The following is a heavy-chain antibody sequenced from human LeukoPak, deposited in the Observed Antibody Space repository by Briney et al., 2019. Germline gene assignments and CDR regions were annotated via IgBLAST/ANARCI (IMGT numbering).Heavy chain of an antibody. CDR1: GGSISSSSYY. CDR2: IYYSGST. V-gene: IGHV4-39*01. CDR3: ARGRRSASGVVTAIRALFSLMGEFDP. J-gene: IGHJ5*02. D-gene: IGHD2-21*02. Sequence: SETLSLTCTVSGGSISSSSYYWGWIRQPPGKGLEWIGSIYYSGSTYYNPSLKSRVTISVDTSKNQFSLKLSSVTAADTAVYYCARGRRSASGVVTAIRALFSLMGEFDPWGQGTLVTVSS.